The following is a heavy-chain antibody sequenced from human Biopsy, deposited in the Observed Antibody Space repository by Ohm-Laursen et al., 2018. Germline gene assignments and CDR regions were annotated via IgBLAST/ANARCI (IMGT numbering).Heavy chain of an antibody. Sequence: ASVKVSCKVSGYSLTELSMHRVRQAPGQGLEWMGGFAPENGRIVYSQKFQGRVTMTEDTSTSTAYMEVWRLRSDDTAIYYCAADINVWNVNYWGQGTQVIVSS. D-gene: IGHD1-1*01. CDR3: AADINVWNVNY. V-gene: IGHV1-24*01. J-gene: IGHJ4*02. CDR1: GYSLTELS. CDR2: FAPENGRI.